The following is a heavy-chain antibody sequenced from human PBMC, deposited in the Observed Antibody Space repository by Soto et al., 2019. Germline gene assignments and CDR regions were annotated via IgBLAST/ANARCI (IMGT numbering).Heavy chain of an antibody. V-gene: IGHV4-4*02. J-gene: IGHJ4*02. CDR3: AKDRHYPRDYFHY. CDR2: IFYSGST. D-gene: IGHD3-10*01. Sequence: QVQLQESGPGLVNPSGTLSLTCAVSGGSLSSSSWWSWVRQPPGKTLEWLGEIFYSGSTKYNPSLNSRVTISADQSKNDFSLRLSSVTAADTAVYYCAKDRHYPRDYFHYWGQGTLVTVSS. CDR1: GGSLSSSSW.